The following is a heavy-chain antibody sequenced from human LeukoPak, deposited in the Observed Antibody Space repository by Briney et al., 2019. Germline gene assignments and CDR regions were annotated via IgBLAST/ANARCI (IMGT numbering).Heavy chain of an antibody. Sequence: GGSLRLSCAASGFTFDDYAMHWVRQAPGKGLEWVSIITGDGDNTYYADPVEGRFTISRDNSKNSLYLQMNSLRTEDTALYYCAKDGYCSGGSCYVRAAAEAFDIWGQGTMVTVSS. CDR1: GFTFDDYA. V-gene: IGHV3-43*02. CDR3: AKDGYCSGGSCYVRAAAEAFDI. CDR2: ITGDGDNT. J-gene: IGHJ3*02. D-gene: IGHD2-15*01.